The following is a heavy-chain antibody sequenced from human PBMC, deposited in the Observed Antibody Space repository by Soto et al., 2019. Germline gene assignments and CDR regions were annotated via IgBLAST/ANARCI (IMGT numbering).Heavy chain of an antibody. CDR1: GFPFGDYA. Sequence: EVQLVESGGGLVQTGRSLSLSCATSGFPFGDYAMHWVRQAPGKVLEWVSGISWNSDSIGYVDSVQGRFTISRDNAKNSLYLKLNSLRPEDTAFYYCAKGQYPLGYLEYWGQGTLVTVYS. CDR2: ISWNSDSI. V-gene: IGHV3-9*01. D-gene: IGHD2-2*01. CDR3: AKGQYPLGYLEY. J-gene: IGHJ4*02.